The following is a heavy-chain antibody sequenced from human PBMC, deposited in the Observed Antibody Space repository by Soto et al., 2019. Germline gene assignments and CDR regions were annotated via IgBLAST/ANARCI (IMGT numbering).Heavy chain of an antibody. CDR2: INAGNGNT. CDR3: ARGIRVAAAALSESYYYYGMDV. Sequence: GASVKVSCKASGYTFTSYAMHWVRQAPGQRLEWMGWINAGNGNTKYSQKFQGRVTITGDTSASTAYMELSSLRSEDTAVYYCARGIRVAAAALSESYYYYGMDVWGQGTTVTVSS. J-gene: IGHJ6*02. D-gene: IGHD6-13*01. CDR1: GYTFTSYA. V-gene: IGHV1-3*01.